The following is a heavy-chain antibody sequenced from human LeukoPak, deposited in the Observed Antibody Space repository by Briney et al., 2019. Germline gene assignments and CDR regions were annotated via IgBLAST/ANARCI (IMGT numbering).Heavy chain of an antibody. J-gene: IGHJ4*02. V-gene: IGHV4-34*01. CDR2: INHSGST. Sequence: PSETLSLTCAVYGGSFSGYYWSWIRQPPGKGLEWIGEINHSGSTNYNPSLKSRVTISVDTSKNQFSLKLSSVTAADTAVYYCARRLVVVAYSDYWGQGTLVTVSS. CDR3: ARRLVVVAYSDY. CDR1: GGSFSGYY. D-gene: IGHD3-22*01.